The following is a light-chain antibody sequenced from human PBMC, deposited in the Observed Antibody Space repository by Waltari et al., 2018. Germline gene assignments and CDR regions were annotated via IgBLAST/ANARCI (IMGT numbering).Light chain of an antibody. CDR1: QGISNS. Sequence: DIQMTQSPSSLSASVGDRVTITCRASQGISNSLVWYQQKPGKAPKVLLYAASRLESGVPSRFSGSGSGTDYTLTITSLQPEDFATYYCHQYYSVPHTFGQGTKLEIK. J-gene: IGKJ2*01. V-gene: IGKV1-NL1*01. CDR3: HQYYSVPHT. CDR2: AAS.